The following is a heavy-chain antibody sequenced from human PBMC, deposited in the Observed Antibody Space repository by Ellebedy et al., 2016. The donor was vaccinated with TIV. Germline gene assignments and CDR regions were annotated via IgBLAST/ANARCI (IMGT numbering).Heavy chain of an antibody. CDR2: IIPIFGTA. D-gene: IGHD3-22*01. CDR1: GGTFSSYA. V-gene: IGHV1-69*13. J-gene: IGHJ6*02. Sequence: SVKVSXXASGGTFSSYAISWVRQAPGQGLEWMGGIIPIFGTANYAQKFQGRVTITADESTSTAYMELSSLRSEDTAVYYCARDFYYDSSGSDYYYYYGMDVWGQGTTVTVSS. CDR3: ARDFYYDSSGSDYYYYYGMDV.